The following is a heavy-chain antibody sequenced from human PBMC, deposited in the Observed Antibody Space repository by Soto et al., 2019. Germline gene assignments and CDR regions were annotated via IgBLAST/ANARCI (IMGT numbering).Heavy chain of an antibody. CDR2: ISGSDGST. CDR1: GFLFSSYA. Sequence: GGSLRLSCAASGFLFSSYAMSWARQAPGKGLEWVSVISGSDGSTYYADSVKGRFTISRDNSKNTLNLQMNSLRAEDTAVYYCARRSSSWYFDYWGQGTLVTVSS. J-gene: IGHJ4*02. V-gene: IGHV3-23*01. D-gene: IGHD6-13*01. CDR3: ARRSSSWYFDY.